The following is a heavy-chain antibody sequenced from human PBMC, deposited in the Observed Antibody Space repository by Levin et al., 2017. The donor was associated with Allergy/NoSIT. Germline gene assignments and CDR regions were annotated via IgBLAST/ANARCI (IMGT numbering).Heavy chain of an antibody. CDR3: AIIAVAGRGDY. V-gene: IGHV3-48*01. CDR1: GFTFSSYS. CDR2: ISSSSSTI. J-gene: IGHJ4*02. D-gene: IGHD6-19*01. Sequence: GESLKISCAASGFTFSSYSMNWVRQAPGKGLEWVSYISSSSSTIYYADSVKGRFTISRDNAKNSLYLQMNSLRAEDTAVYYCAIIAVAGRGDYWGQGTLVTVSS.